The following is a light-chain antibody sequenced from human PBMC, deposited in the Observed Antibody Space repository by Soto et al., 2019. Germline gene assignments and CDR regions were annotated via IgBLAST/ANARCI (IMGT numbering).Light chain of an antibody. V-gene: IGLV2-14*01. J-gene: IGLJ3*02. Sequence: QSALTQPASVSGSPGQSIPISCTGSSSDVGAYNYVSWYRQYPGKAPQVIIYEVSDRPSGISNRFSGSKSGNTASLTISGLQAEDEADYYCSSYASDSPHVFGGGTKLTVL. CDR3: SSYASDSPHV. CDR2: EVS. CDR1: SSDVGAYNY.